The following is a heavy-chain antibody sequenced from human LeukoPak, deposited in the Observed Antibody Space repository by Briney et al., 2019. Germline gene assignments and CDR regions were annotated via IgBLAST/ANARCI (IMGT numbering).Heavy chain of an antibody. J-gene: IGHJ4*02. CDR2: IYYSGST. D-gene: IGHD6-13*01. V-gene: IGHV4-59*01. CDR3: ARGYSSSWNYFDY. CDR1: GGSISSYY. Sequence: SETLSLTCTVSGGSISSYYWSWIRQPPGKRLEWIGHIYYSGSTNYNPSLKSRVTISVDTSKKQFSLKLSSVTAADTAVYYCARGYSSSWNYFDYWGQGALVTVSS.